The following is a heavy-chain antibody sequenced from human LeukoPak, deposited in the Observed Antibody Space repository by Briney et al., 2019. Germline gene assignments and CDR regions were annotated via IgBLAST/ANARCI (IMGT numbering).Heavy chain of an antibody. Sequence: GESLKISCKGSGYSFPSYWIGWVRQMPGKGLEWMGIIYPGDSDTRYSPSFQGQVTISADKSISTAYLQWSSLKASDTAMYYCARHPTMLAHDPYYFDYWGQGTLVTVSS. CDR1: GYSFPSYW. CDR2: IYPGDSDT. CDR3: ARHPTMLAHDPYYFDY. D-gene: IGHD2-8*01. V-gene: IGHV5-51*01. J-gene: IGHJ4*02.